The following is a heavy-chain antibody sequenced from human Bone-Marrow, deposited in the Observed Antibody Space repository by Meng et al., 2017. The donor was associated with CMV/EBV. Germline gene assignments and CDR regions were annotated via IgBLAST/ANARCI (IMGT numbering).Heavy chain of an antibody. CDR2: IYYSGST. D-gene: IGHD3-22*01. J-gene: IGHJ4*02. CDR1: GGSISSSRYY. V-gene: IGHV4-39*07. Sequence: SETLSLTCTVSGGSISSSRYYWGWIRQPPGKGLEWIGSIYYSGSTYYNPSLKSRVTISVDTSKNQFSLKLSSVTAADTAVYYCARDRYYYDSSGYYYDEYYFDYWGQGTLVTVSS. CDR3: ARDRYYYDSSGYYYDEYYFDY.